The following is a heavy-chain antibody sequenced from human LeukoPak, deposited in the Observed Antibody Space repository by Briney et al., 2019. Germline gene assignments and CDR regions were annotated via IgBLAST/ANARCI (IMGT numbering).Heavy chain of an antibody. Sequence: GGSLRLSCAASGFTFSSDAMSWVRQAPGKGLEWVSAISGSGGSTYYADSVKGRFTISRDNSKNTLYLQMNSLRAEDTAVYYCAKDLSGWYESGDYWGQGTLVTVSS. CDR3: AKDLSGWYESGDY. D-gene: IGHD6-19*01. V-gene: IGHV3-23*01. J-gene: IGHJ4*02. CDR2: ISGSGGST. CDR1: GFTFSSDA.